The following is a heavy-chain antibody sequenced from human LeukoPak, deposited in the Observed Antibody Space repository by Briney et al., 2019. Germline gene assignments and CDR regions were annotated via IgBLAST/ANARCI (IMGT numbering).Heavy chain of an antibody. V-gene: IGHV4-34*01. Sequence: SETLSLTCAVSGVSFNNYYWSWVRQTPGKGLEWIGEINHSGYTNDSPSLKSRVTLSIGTSRKQFSLNLRSVTVADTGIYYCTRMTTGHDYWGQGTLVTVSS. D-gene: IGHD4-17*01. CDR3: TRMTTGHDY. CDR2: INHSGYT. CDR1: GVSFNNYY. J-gene: IGHJ4*02.